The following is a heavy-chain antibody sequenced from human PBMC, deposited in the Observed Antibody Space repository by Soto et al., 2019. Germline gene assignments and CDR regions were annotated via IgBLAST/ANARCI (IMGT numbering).Heavy chain of an antibody. Sequence: QVQLQESGPGLAKPSQTLSLTCNVSNGSISSSGYYWSWIRQHPGQGLEWIGYIYYSGSTYYNPSLTSRVTIPVDTSKNQFSLKLGSVTAADTAIYYCAGGSSKSWFDPWGQGTLVTVSS. CDR1: NGSISSSGYY. J-gene: IGHJ5*02. CDR3: AGGSSKSWFDP. D-gene: IGHD6-6*01. V-gene: IGHV4-31*03. CDR2: IYYSGST.